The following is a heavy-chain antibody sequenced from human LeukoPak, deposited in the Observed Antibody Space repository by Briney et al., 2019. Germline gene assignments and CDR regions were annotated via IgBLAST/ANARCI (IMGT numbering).Heavy chain of an antibody. J-gene: IGHJ6*02. D-gene: IGHD3-10*01. CDR2: IYYGGSS. CDR3: ARSSGSYLYYGMDV. CDR1: RGSSGYY. Sequence: SETLSLTCTVSRGSSGYYWGWIRQPPGKGLEWIGSIYYGGSSNYNPSLKSRVAISVDTSKSQFSLKLSSVTAADTAVYYCARSSGSYLYYGMDVWGQGTTVTVSS. V-gene: IGHV4-39*07.